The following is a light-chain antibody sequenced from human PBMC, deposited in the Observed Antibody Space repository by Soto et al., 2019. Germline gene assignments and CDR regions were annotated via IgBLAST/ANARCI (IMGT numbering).Light chain of an antibody. CDR2: DAS. J-gene: IGKJ5*01. CDR1: QSVSSN. CDR3: QQRSNWPPIP. V-gene: IGKV3-11*01. Sequence: VLTLSLVTVSLSPGDRATLPCRASQSVSSNKLAWYQQKPGQAPRLLIYDASNRATGIPARFSGSGSGTDFTLTISSLEPEDVAVYYCQQRSNWPPIPFGQGTRLEIK.